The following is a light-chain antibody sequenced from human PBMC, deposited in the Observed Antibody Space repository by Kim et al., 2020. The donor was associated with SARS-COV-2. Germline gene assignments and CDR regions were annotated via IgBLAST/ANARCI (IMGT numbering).Light chain of an antibody. CDR2: YDR. Sequence: SYELTQPPSVSVAPGLTARITCGGNNIGSKSVHWYQQKPGQAPVLVIYYDRDRPSGIPERFSGSNSGNTATLTIRRVEAGDEADYYCQVWDSGTNHHVFGTGTKVTVL. CDR1: NIGSKS. CDR3: QVWDSGTNHHV. J-gene: IGLJ1*01. V-gene: IGLV3-21*04.